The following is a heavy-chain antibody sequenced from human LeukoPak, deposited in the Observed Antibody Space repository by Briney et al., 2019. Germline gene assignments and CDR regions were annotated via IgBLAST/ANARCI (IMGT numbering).Heavy chain of an antibody. CDR3: ARDSGSTSWRMDY. Sequence: GGSLRLSCAASGFTVSSSYMSWVRQAPGKGLEWVSVIYSGGTTYYADSVKGRFTISRDNSKNTLYLQMNSLRAEDTAAYYCARDSGSTSWRMDYWGQGTLVTVSS. D-gene: IGHD2-2*01. CDR2: IYSGGTT. V-gene: IGHV3-53*01. J-gene: IGHJ4*02. CDR1: GFTVSSSY.